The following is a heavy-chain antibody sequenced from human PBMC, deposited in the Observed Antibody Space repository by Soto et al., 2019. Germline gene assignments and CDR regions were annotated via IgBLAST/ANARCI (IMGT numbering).Heavy chain of an antibody. D-gene: IGHD2-15*01. CDR3: ARDRRYCSGGSCYFDY. Sequence: QVQLQESGPGLVKPSQTLSLTCTVSGGSISSGGYYWSWIRQHPGKGLEWIVYIYYSGSTYYNPSLKSPVTISVDTSKNQFSLKLSSVTAADTAVYYCARDRRYCSGGSCYFDYWGQGTLVTVSS. CDR1: GGSISSGGYY. J-gene: IGHJ4*02. V-gene: IGHV4-31*01. CDR2: IYYSGST.